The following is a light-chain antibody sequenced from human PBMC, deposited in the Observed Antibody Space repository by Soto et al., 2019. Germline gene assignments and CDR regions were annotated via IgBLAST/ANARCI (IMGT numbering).Light chain of an antibody. J-gene: IGLJ1*01. CDR1: SSNIGSNY. V-gene: IGLV1-47*01. CDR2: EVN. CDR3: SSYAGSSNV. Sequence: QTVVTQPPSASGTAGQRVTISCSGSSSNIGSNYVYWYQQLPGTAPKLMIYEVNKRPSGVPDRFSGSKSGNTASLTVSGLQAEDEADYYCSSYAGSSNVFGTGTKVTVL.